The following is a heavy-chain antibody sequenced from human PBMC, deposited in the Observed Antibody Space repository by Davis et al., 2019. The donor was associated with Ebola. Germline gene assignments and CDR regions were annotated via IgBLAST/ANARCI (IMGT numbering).Heavy chain of an antibody. CDR3: AKNAAFFDH. J-gene: IGHJ4*02. CDR2: ISTLGGST. CDR1: GGSISSDY. D-gene: IGHD6-25*01. V-gene: IGHV3-23*01. Sequence: PSETLSLTCTVSGGSISSDYWTWVRRAPGKGLEWVSAISTLGGSTYYADSVKGRFTISRDNSKNTLYLQMNSLRAEDTAIYYCAKNAAFFDHWGQGALVTVSS.